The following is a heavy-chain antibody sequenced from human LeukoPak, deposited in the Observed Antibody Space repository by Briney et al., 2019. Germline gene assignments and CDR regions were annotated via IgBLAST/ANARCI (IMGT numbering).Heavy chain of an antibody. CDR1: GFTFGSYW. Sequence: GGSLRLSCAASGFTFGSYWMTWVRQAPGKGLEWVANIKQDGSEKYYVDSVKGRFTIPRDNSKNTLYLLMNSLIPEDTAVYYCAREVVSSPSYFDSWGQGTLVTVSS. J-gene: IGHJ4*02. D-gene: IGHD2-15*01. CDR3: AREVVSSPSYFDS. V-gene: IGHV3-7*03. CDR2: IKQDGSEK.